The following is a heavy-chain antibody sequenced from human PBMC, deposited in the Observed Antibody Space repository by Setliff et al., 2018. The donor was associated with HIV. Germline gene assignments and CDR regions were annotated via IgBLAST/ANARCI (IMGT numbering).Heavy chain of an antibody. D-gene: IGHD3-16*01. CDR1: GFTFDDYG. CDR2: INWNGGRT. V-gene: IGHV3-20*04. J-gene: IGHJ6*02. CDR3: ARALRLISPARTWDV. Sequence: GESLTISCAASGFTFDDYGMSWVRQAPGKGLEWVSGINWNGGRTAYADSVKGRFTISRDKAKNSLYLQMNSLRAEDTALYFCARALRLISPARTWDVWGQGTTVTVSS.